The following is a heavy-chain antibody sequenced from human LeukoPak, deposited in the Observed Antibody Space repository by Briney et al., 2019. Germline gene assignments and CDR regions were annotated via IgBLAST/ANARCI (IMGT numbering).Heavy chain of an antibody. Sequence: PGGSLRLSCAASGFTLSTYAMNWVRQAPGKGLEWVSYISSSGSAIYYADSVKGRFTISRDRAKNSLYLQMNSLRSEDTAVYYCARDLYSYGRLFDYWGQGTLVTVSS. J-gene: IGHJ4*02. V-gene: IGHV3-48*01. CDR1: GFTLSTYA. D-gene: IGHD5-18*01. CDR2: ISSSGSAI. CDR3: ARDLYSYGRLFDY.